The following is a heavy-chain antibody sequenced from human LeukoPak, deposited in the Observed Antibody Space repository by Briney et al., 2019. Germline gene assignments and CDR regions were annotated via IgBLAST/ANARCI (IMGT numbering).Heavy chain of an antibody. V-gene: IGHV1-18*01. Sequence: ASVKVSCKASGYTFTSYGISWVRQAPGQGLEWMGWISAYNGNTNYAQKLQGRVTMTTDTSTSTAYMELRSLRSDDTAVCYCARTPSGLGYYDYVWGSYRINFDYWGQGTLVTVSS. CDR3: ARTPSGLGYYDYVWGSYRINFDY. J-gene: IGHJ4*02. D-gene: IGHD3-16*02. CDR2: ISAYNGNT. CDR1: GYTFTSYG.